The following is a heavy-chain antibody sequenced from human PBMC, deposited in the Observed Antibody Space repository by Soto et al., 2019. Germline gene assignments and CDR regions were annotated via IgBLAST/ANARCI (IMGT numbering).Heavy chain of an antibody. CDR1: GFTFSSYW. D-gene: IGHD3-22*01. Sequence: EVQLVESGGGLVQPGGSLTLSCAASGFTFSSYWMHWVRQAPGKGLVWVARIKSDGSGTIYADSVKGGLTISRDKARNTLYLQMNSLRAEDTAVYFCARGDGDYYDGNGYLGRHWGQGTLVTVSS. J-gene: IGHJ4*02. CDR3: ARGDGDYYDGNGYLGRH. V-gene: IGHV3-74*01. CDR2: IKSDGSGT.